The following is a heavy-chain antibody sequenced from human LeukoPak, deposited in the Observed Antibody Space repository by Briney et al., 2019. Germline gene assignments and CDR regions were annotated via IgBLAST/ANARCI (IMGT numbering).Heavy chain of an antibody. J-gene: IGHJ5*01. D-gene: IGHD3-10*02. V-gene: IGHV3-21*01. Sequence: GGSLRLSCVASGFSFSDYSLNWVRQAPGKGLEWVSSISSSSSYIYYADSVKGRFTISRDNAKNSLYLQMNSLRAEDTAVYYCARVLCSGCHGAFDSWGQGTLVTVSS. CDR1: GFSFSDYS. CDR2: ISSSSSYI. CDR3: ARVLCSGCHGAFDS.